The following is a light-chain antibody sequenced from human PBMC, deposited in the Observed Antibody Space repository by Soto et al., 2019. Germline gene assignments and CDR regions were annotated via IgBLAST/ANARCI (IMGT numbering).Light chain of an antibody. Sequence: DIQMTHSPSILSASAGDIVTITCRASRGISNFLAWYQQKPGTAPKLLIYAASTLQSGVPARFSGSGSGTEFTLTITSLRPEDFATYYCQQLTNYPRTFGQGTKVDIK. CDR3: QQLTNYPRT. V-gene: IGKV1-9*01. CDR2: AAS. CDR1: RGISNF. J-gene: IGKJ1*01.